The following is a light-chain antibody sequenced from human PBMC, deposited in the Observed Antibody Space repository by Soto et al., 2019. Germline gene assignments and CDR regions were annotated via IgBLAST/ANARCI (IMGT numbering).Light chain of an antibody. J-gene: IGLJ2*01. CDR2: YKSDSDK. CDR3: LIWHISAVV. V-gene: IGLV5-45*02. Sequence: AVLTQPSSLSASPGASASLTCTLRSGINVGTYRIYWYQQKPGSPPQYLLRYKSDSDKQQGSGVPSRFSGSKDASANEGILRNSGLQSEDEADYYWLIWHISAVVFGGGNKLNVL. CDR1: SGINVGTYR.